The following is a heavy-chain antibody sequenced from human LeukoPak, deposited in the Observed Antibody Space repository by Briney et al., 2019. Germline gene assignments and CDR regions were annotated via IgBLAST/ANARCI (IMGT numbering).Heavy chain of an antibody. CDR1: GFTFSSYA. CDR3: ARAYSSSGRFDY. V-gene: IGHV3-23*01. J-gene: IGHJ4*02. CDR2: ISGSGGST. D-gene: IGHD6-13*01. Sequence: GGSLRLSCAASGFTFSSYAMSWVRQAPGKGLEWVSAISGSGGSTYYADSVKGRFTISRDNSKNTLYLQMNSLRAEDTAVYYCARAYSSSGRFDYWGQGTLVTVSS.